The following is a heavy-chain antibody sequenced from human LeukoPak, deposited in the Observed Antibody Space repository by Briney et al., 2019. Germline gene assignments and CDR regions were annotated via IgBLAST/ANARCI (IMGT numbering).Heavy chain of an antibody. J-gene: IGHJ4*02. CDR2: IFHTGST. D-gene: IGHD6-13*01. Sequence: PSETLSLTCTVSGYSISSGYYWAWIRQPPGKGLEWIGSIFHTGSTYHNPSLKSRVTISVDTSKNQFSLKLNSVTAADTAVYYCARDHSSSSEDYWGQGTLVTVSS. V-gene: IGHV4-38-2*02. CDR1: GYSISSGYY. CDR3: ARDHSSSSEDY.